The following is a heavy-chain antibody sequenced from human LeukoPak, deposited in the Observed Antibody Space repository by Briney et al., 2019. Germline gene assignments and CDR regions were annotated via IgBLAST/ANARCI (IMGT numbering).Heavy chain of an antibody. J-gene: IGHJ4*02. CDR3: AKDRGSGYLDY. Sequence: GGSLRLSCAASGFTFSSYAMSWVRQAPGKGLEWVSAISGSGGSAYYADSVKGRFTISRDNSKNTLYLQMNSLRVEDTAVYYCAKDRGSGYLDYWGQGTLVSVSS. D-gene: IGHD6-19*01. CDR1: GFTFSSYA. V-gene: IGHV3-23*01. CDR2: ISGSGGSA.